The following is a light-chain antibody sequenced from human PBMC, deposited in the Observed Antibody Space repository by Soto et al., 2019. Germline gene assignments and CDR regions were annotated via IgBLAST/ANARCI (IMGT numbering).Light chain of an antibody. V-gene: IGLV2-8*01. CDR1: SSDVGGYNY. J-gene: IGLJ2*01. CDR3: SSFAGNNNLV. Sequence: QSALTQPPSPYGSPVQSVTISCTGTSSDVGGYNYVSWYQQHPGKAPKLMISEVSKRPSGVPDRFSGSKSGNTASLTVSGLQAEDEADYYCSSFAGNNNLVFGGGTQLTVL. CDR2: EVS.